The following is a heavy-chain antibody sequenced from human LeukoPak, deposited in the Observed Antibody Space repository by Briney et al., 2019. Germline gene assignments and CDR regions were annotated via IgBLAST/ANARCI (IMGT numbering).Heavy chain of an antibody. D-gene: IGHD5-12*01. V-gene: IGHV1-69*05. Sequence: ASVKVSCKASGGTFSSYAISWVRQAPGQGLEWMGGIIPIFGTANYVQKFQGRVTITTDESTSTAYMELSSLRSEDTAVYYCASGRGSLKLPFDYWGQGTLVTVSS. J-gene: IGHJ4*02. CDR1: GGTFSSYA. CDR2: IIPIFGTA. CDR3: ASGRGSLKLPFDY.